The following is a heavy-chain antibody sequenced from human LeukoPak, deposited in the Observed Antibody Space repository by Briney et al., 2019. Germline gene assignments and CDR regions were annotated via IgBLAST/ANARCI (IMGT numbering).Heavy chain of an antibody. CDR1: GFTFRSTS. D-gene: IGHD3-22*01. V-gene: IGHV3-23*01. CDR2: ISGSGGST. J-gene: IGHJ4*02. Sequence: GGSLRLSCAASGFTFRSTSMSWVRQAPGKGLEWVSAISGSGGSTYYADSVKGRFTISRDNSKNTLYLQMNSLRAEDTAVYYCGGSSGYYLNHEYYFDYWGQGTLVTVSS. CDR3: GGSSGYYLNHEYYFDY.